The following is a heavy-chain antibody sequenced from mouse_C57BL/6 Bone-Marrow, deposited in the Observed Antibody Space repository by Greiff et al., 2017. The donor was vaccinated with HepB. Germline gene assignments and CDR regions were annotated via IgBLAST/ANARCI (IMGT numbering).Heavy chain of an antibody. J-gene: IGHJ4*01. CDR1: GYTFTSYW. CDR3: ARRGWLLPYAMDY. Sequence: QVQLKESGAELAKPGASVKLSCMASGYTFTSYWMHWVKQRPGQGLEWIGYINPSSGYTKYNQKFKDKATLTADKSSSTAYMQLSSLTYEDSAVYYCARRGWLLPYAMDYWGQGTSVTVSS. D-gene: IGHD2-3*01. CDR2: INPSSGYT. V-gene: IGHV1-7*01.